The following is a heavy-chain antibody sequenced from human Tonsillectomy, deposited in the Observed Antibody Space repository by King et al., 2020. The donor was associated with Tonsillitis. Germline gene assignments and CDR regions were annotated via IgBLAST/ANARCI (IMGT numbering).Heavy chain of an antibody. D-gene: IGHD1-26*01. CDR2: ISLTSGYI. CDR3: ARGRSGSYRRGDAFDI. J-gene: IGHJ3*02. CDR1: GFTFSAYS. Sequence: VQLVESGGGLVKPGGSLRLSCAASGFTFSAYSMNWVRQAPGKGLEWVSFISLTSGYIYYADSMKGRFTSSRDNAKNSLFLQMISLSAEDTAGYYCARGRSGSYRRGDAFDIWGQGTMVTVSS. V-gene: IGHV3-21*01.